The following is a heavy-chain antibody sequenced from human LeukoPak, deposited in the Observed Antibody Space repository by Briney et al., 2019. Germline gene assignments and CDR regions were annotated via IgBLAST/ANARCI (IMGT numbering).Heavy chain of an antibody. J-gene: IGHJ4*02. CDR3: ARETAAPGIAAAGGFDY. D-gene: IGHD6-13*01. CDR2: IYYSGST. V-gene: IGHV4-59*01. CDR1: GGSISSYY. Sequence: SETLSLTCTVSGGSISSYYWSWIRQPPGKGLEWIGYIYYSGSTNYNPSLKIRVTISVDTSKNQFSLKLSSVTAADTAVYYCARETAAPGIAAAGGFDYWGQGTLVTVSS.